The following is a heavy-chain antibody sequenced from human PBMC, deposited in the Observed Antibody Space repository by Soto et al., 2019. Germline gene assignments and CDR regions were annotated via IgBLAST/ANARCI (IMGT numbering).Heavy chain of an antibody. CDR2: ISAYNGNT. J-gene: IGHJ4*02. D-gene: IGHD3-22*01. V-gene: IGHV1-18*01. CDR1: GYTFTSYG. Sequence: ASVKVSCKASGYTFTSYGISWVRQAPGQGLEWMGWISAYNGNTNYAQKLQGRVTMTTDTSTSTAYMELRSLRSDDTAMYYCASQHYYDSSGYYVVDWGQGTLVTVSS. CDR3: ASQHYYDSSGYYVVD.